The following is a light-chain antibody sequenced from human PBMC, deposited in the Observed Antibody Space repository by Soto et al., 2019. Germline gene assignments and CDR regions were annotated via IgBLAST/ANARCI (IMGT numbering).Light chain of an antibody. V-gene: IGKV2-30*02. CDR3: MQGTHWPIT. CDR1: QSLVHSDGIAY. J-gene: IGKJ5*01. Sequence: DVGMTQSPLSLPVTLGQPASISCRSNQSLVHSDGIAYFSWFQQRPGRSPRRLIYKVSNRDSGVPARFSSSGSGTDFALKISRVEAEDVGVYYCMQGTHWPITFGQGTRL. CDR2: KVS.